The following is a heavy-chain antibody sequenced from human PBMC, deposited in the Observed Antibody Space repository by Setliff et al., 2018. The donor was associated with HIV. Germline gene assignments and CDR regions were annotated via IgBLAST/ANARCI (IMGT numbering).Heavy chain of an antibody. CDR2: INHSGST. J-gene: IGHJ4*02. CDR3: ARDEQWLVLY. Sequence: SETLSLTCAVYGGSFSGYYWSWIRQPPGKGLEWIGEINHSGSTNYNPSLKSRVTISVDTSKNQLSLKLSSVTAADTAVYYCARDEQWLVLYWGQGTLVTVSS. V-gene: IGHV4-34*01. CDR1: GGSFSGYY. D-gene: IGHD6-19*01.